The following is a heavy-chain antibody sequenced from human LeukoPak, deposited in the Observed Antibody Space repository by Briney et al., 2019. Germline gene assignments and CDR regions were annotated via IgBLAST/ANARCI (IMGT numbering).Heavy chain of an antibody. CDR1: GGTFSSYA. CDR2: IIPIFGTA. CDR3: ARNTMVRGVTLGY. V-gene: IGHV1-69*06. D-gene: IGHD3-10*01. J-gene: IGHJ4*02. Sequence: SVKVSCKASGGTFSSYAISWVRQAPGQGLEWMGGIIPIFGTANYAQKFRGRVTITADKSTRTAYMELSSLRSEDTAVYYCARNTMVRGVTLGYWGQGTLVTVSS.